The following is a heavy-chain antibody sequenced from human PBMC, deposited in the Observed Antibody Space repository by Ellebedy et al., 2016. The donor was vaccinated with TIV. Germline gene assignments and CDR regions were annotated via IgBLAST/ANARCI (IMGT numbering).Heavy chain of an antibody. V-gene: IGHV3-23*01. J-gene: IGHJ4*02. Sequence: GESLKISCAASGFTFSRYAMTWVRQAPGKGLEWVSGIVGNGAQRYADSVEGRFIISRDNSKKTLYLQMNSLRAEDTAVYYCAKGRGGGSDTSAPRYYFDYWGLGTLVTVSS. CDR2: IVGNGA. D-gene: IGHD3-22*01. CDR3: AKGRGGGSDTSAPRYYFDY. CDR1: GFTFSRYA.